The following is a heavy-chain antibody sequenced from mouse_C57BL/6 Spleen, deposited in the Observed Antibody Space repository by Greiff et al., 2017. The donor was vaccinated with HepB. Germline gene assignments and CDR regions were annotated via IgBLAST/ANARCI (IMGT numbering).Heavy chain of an antibody. Sequence: VQLQQSGPELVKPGASVKIPCKASGYTFTDYNMDWVKQSHGKSLEWIGDINPNNGGTIYNQKFKGKATLTVDKSSSTAYMELRSLTSEDTAVYYCAKGYGYDEARFAYWGQGTLVTVSA. CDR2: INPNNGGT. CDR3: AKGYGYDEARFAY. V-gene: IGHV1-18*01. CDR1: GYTFTDYN. D-gene: IGHD2-2*01. J-gene: IGHJ3*01.